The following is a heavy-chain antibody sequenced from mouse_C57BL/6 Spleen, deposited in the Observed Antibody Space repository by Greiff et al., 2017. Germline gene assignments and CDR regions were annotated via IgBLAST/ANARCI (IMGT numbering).Heavy chain of an antibody. D-gene: IGHD1-1*01. J-gene: IGHJ2*01. V-gene: IGHV1-69*01. Sequence: VQLQQPGAELVMPGASVKLSCKASGYTFTSYWMHWVKQRPGQGLEWIGEIDPSDSYTNYNQKFKGKSTLTVDKSSSTAYMQLSSLTSEDSAVYYCAITTVAAGNFDYWGQGTTLTVSS. CDR2: IDPSDSYT. CDR3: AITTVAAGNFDY. CDR1: GYTFTSYW.